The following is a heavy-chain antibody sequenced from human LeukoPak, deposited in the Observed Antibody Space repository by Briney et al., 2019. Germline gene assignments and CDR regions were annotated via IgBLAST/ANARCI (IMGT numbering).Heavy chain of an antibody. Sequence: SETLSLTCTVSGGSITNYYWNWIRQPPGKGLEWIGYIYYSGSTKYNPSLKSRVTISVDTSKNQFSLKLSSVTAADTAVYYCARDVRIAAAGGDYYYGMDVWGQGTTVTVSS. CDR3: ARDVRIAAAGGDYYYGMDV. CDR1: GGSITNYY. CDR2: IYYSGST. J-gene: IGHJ6*02. D-gene: IGHD6-13*01. V-gene: IGHV4-59*12.